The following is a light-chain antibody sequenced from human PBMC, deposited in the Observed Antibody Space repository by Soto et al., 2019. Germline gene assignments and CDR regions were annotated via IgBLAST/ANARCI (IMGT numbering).Light chain of an antibody. CDR3: CAYGGSGNWV. CDR2: DTN. Sequence: QSVLTQPPSASGTPGQTVTISCSGSSSNIGLNDVHWYRQLSGTAPQILIYDTNQQATGVPDRFSGSRSGTSASLAIHGLQSEDEAHYYCCAYGGSGNWVFGGGTKLTVL. J-gene: IGLJ3*02. V-gene: IGLV1-44*01. CDR1: SSNIGLND.